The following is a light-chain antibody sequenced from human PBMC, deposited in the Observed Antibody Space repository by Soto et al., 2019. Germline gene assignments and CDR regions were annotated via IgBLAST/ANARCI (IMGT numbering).Light chain of an antibody. CDR1: NSDVGAYNH. CDR3: SSYGGTNNYVV. Sequence: QSVLTQPPSASGSPGQSVTISCTGSNSDVGAYNHVSWYQQHPGKSPKLMIYEVTKRPSGVPDRFSGSKSGNTASLTVSGLQAEDEADYYCSSYGGTNNYVVFGGGTKVTVL. CDR2: EVT. J-gene: IGLJ2*01. V-gene: IGLV2-8*01.